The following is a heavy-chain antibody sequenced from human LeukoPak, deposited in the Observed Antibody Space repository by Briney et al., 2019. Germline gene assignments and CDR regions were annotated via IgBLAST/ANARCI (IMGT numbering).Heavy chain of an antibody. CDR2: IRYDESNK. D-gene: IGHD6-13*01. V-gene: IGHV3-30*02. CDR1: GFPFCSYG. Sequence: GGSLRLSCAASGFPFCSYGMHWARQAPGKGLEWVASIRYDESNKYYADSVKGRFTISRDNSKNTLYLQMNSLRAEDTAVYYCARSITAAALVDYWGQGTLVTVSS. J-gene: IGHJ4*02. CDR3: ARSITAAALVDY.